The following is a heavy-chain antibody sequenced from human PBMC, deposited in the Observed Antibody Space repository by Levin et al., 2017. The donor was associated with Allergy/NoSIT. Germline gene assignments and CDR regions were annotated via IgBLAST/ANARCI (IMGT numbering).Heavy chain of an antibody. CDR2: INHSGST. J-gene: IGHJ3*02. CDR1: GGSFSGYY. D-gene: IGHD1-14*01. Sequence: SETLSLTCAVYGGSFSGYYWSWIRQPPGKGLEWIGEINHSGSTNYNPSLKSRVTISVDTSKNQFSLKLSSVTAADTAVYYCARRPYNRYDAFDIWGQGTMVTVSS. CDR3: ARRPYNRYDAFDI. V-gene: IGHV4-34*01.